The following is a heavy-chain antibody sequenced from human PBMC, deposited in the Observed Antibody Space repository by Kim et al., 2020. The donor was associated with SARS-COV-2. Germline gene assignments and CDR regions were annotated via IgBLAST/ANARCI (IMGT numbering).Heavy chain of an antibody. D-gene: IGHD2-2*02. V-gene: IGHV4-34*01. CDR3: ARVRAGVVPAPVLGLGPWYDYYAMDG. CDR2: INHSGIT. J-gene: IGHJ6*02. Sequence: SETLSLTCAVYGGSFSDYNWSWIRQPPGKGLEWIGEINHSGITNLSPSLKSRITISVDTSKSQFSLRLKSMTATDTAVYYCARVRAGVVPAPVLGLGPWYDYYAMDGWGRGTPVAVSS. CDR1: GGSFSDYN.